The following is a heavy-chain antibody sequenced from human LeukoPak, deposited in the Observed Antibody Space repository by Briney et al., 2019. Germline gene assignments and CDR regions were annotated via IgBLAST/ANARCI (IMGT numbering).Heavy chain of an antibody. J-gene: IGHJ6*02. CDR2: IWYDGSNK. V-gene: IGHV3-33*08. CDR1: GFTFNNYA. CDR3: ARDGDCSSTSCYLPLYGMDV. D-gene: IGHD2-2*01. Sequence: GGSLRLSCAAAGFTFNNYALSWVRQAPGKGLEWVAVIWYDGSNKYYADSVKGRFTISRDNSKNTLYLQMNSLRAEDTAVYYCARDGDCSSTSCYLPLYGMDVWGQGTTVTVSS.